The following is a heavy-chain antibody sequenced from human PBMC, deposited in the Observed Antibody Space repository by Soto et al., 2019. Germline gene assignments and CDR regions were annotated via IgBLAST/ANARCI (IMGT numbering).Heavy chain of an antibody. V-gene: IGHV1-2*02. CDR2: INPNSGGT. Sequence: ASVKVSCKASGYTFTDYYIQWVRQAPGQGLEWMGWINPNSGGTDYAQKFQGRVTMTRDTSISTAYMELTGLTSDDTALYFCARDYRGYTSGYSPHFDYWGQGTPVTVSS. J-gene: IGHJ4*02. CDR1: GYTFTDYY. D-gene: IGHD3-9*01. CDR3: ARDYRGYTSGYSPHFDY.